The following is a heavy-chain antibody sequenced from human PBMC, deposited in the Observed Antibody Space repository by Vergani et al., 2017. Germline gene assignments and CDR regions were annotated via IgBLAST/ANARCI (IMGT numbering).Heavy chain of an antibody. CDR1: GYSFTSYW. CDR2: IYPGDSDT. Sequence: EVQLVQSGAEVKKPGESLKISCKGSGYSFTSYWIGWVRQMPGKGLEWMGIIYPGDSDTRYSPSFQGQVTISADKSISTAYLQWSSLKASDTAMYYCAILVAVAGMSSGAFDIWGQGTMVTVS. J-gene: IGHJ3*02. V-gene: IGHV5-51*01. CDR3: AILVAVAGMSSGAFDI. D-gene: IGHD6-19*01.